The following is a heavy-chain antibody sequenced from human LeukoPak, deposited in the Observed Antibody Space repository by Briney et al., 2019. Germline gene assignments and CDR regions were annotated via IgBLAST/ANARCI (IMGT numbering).Heavy chain of an antibody. Sequence: PSETLSLTCTVSGGSISNYYWSWIRQPAGKGLEWIGRIYTSGTTHYNPSLKSRVTMSVDTSKNQFSLNLSSATAADTAVYYCARGLRFGSGFYYFDYWGQGTLVTVSS. CDR3: ARGLRFGSGFYYFDY. D-gene: IGHD3-10*01. V-gene: IGHV4-4*07. CDR2: IYTSGTT. CDR1: GGSISNYY. J-gene: IGHJ4*02.